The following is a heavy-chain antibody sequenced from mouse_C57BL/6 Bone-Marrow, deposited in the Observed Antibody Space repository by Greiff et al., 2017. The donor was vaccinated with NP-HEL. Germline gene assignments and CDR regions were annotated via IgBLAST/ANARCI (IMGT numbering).Heavy chain of an antibody. CDR2: IDPSDSYT. J-gene: IGHJ3*01. CDR1: GYTFTSYW. D-gene: IGHD2-2*01. Sequence: QVQLQQPGAELVRPGTSVKLSCKASGYTFTSYWMHWVKQRPGQGLEWIGVIDPSDSYTNYNQKFKGKATLTVDTSSSTAYMQLSSLTSEDSAVFYCERVSTMVEGFAYWGKGSRVTVS. CDR3: ERVSTMVEGFAY. V-gene: IGHV1-59*01.